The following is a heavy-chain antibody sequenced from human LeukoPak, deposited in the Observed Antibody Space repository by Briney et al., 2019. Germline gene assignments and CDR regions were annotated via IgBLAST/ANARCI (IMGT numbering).Heavy chain of an antibody. Sequence: EGSLRLSCAASGFTFSSYAMHWVRQAPGKGLEWVAVISYDGSNKYYADSVKGRFTISRDNSKNTLYLQMNSLRAEDTAVYYCARDRVPAAPYYYYYYGMDVWGQGTTVTVSS. CDR1: GFTFSSYA. J-gene: IGHJ6*02. D-gene: IGHD2-2*01. V-gene: IGHV3-30-3*01. CDR3: ARDRVPAAPYYYYYYGMDV. CDR2: ISYDGSNK.